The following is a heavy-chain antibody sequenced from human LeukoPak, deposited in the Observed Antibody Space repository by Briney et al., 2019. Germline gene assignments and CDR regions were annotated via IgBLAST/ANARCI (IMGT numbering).Heavy chain of an antibody. V-gene: IGHV3-53*01. CDR3: AREGRNCGGDCYSEDYYYYGTDV. CDR2: IYSGGST. Sequence: GGSLRLSCAASGFTVSSNYMSWVRQAPGKGLEWVSVIYSGGSTYYADSVKGRFTISRDNSKNTLYLQMNSLRAEDTAVYYCAREGRNCGGDCYSEDYYYYGTDVWGQGTTVTVSS. D-gene: IGHD2-21*02. J-gene: IGHJ6*02. CDR1: GFTVSSNY.